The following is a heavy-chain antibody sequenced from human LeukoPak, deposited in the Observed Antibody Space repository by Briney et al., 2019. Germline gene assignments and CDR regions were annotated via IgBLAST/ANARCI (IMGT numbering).Heavy chain of an antibody. Sequence: GSLRLSCAASGFTFSSYGMHWVRQAPGKGLEWVAVIWYDGSNKYYADSVKGRFTISRDNSKNTLYLQMNSLRAEDTAVYYCAREASGSYEGPYFDYWGQGTLVTVSS. CDR1: GFTFSSYG. D-gene: IGHD1-26*01. J-gene: IGHJ4*02. CDR3: AREASGSYEGPYFDY. CDR2: IWYDGSNK. V-gene: IGHV3-33*01.